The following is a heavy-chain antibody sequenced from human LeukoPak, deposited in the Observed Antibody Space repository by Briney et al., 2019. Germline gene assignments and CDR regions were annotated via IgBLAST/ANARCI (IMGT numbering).Heavy chain of an antibody. J-gene: IGHJ4*02. CDR3: ARVRSGYDAVDY. CDR1: VYTFTSYG. CDR2: ISAYNGNT. V-gene: IGHV1-18*01. D-gene: IGHD5-12*01. Sequence: ASLKVSCEPSVYTFTSYGISAVRPAPRQRLGWMGWISAYNGNTNYAQKLQGRVTMTTDTSTSTAYMKLRSLRSDDTDVYYCARVRSGYDAVDYWGQGTLVTVSS.